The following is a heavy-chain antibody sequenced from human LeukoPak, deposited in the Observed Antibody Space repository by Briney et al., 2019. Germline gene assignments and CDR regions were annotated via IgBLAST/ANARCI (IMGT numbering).Heavy chain of an antibody. CDR2: IYTSGST. D-gene: IGHD2-21*02. J-gene: IGHJ5*01. V-gene: IGHV4-4*07. Sequence: SETLSLTCTVSGGSISSYYWSWIRQPAGKGLEWIGRIYTSGSTNYNPSLKSRVTTSVDKSKNQFSLKLGSVTAADTAVYYCARDLAYCGGDCPFNWFDSWGQGTLVTVSS. CDR3: ARDLAYCGGDCPFNWFDS. CDR1: GGSISSYY.